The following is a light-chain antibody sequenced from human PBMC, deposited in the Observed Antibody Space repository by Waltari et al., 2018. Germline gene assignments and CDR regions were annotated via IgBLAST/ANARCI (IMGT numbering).Light chain of an antibody. Sequence: DIQMTQSPSSLSVSVGDRVTITCRASQDIRDFLAWYQPKPGGVPRLLIYGASTLQSGVPSRFSGSGSGTDFTLTIRSLQPDDVATYYCQTYNHAPLTFGPGTKVEVK. V-gene: IGKV1-27*01. CDR1: QDIRDF. J-gene: IGKJ3*01. CDR2: GAS. CDR3: QTYNHAPLT.